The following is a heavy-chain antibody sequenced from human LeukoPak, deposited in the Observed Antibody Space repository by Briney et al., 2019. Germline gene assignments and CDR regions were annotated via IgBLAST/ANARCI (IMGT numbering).Heavy chain of an antibody. CDR1: GGTFTSYT. V-gene: IGHV1-69*02. D-gene: IGHD3-22*01. J-gene: IGHJ3*02. CDR3: ARGGYYDSSGYLDAFDI. Sequence: SVKVSCKASGGTFTSYTISWVRQAPGQGLEWRGGIIPILGIANYAQRFQGRVTITADKSTSTAYMELSSLRSEDTAVYYCARGGYYDSSGYLDAFDIWGQGTMVTVSS. CDR2: IIPILGIA.